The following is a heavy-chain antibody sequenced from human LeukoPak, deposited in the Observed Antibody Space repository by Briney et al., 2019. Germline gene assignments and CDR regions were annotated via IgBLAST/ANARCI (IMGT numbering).Heavy chain of an antibody. CDR3: ARGYYDSSDFEYFQH. D-gene: IGHD3-22*01. Sequence: ASVKVSCKASGYSFTGYYMHWVRQAPGQGLEWMGWINPNSGDTNFAQKFQGRVTMTRDTSISTVYMELSRLRSDDTAVFYCARGYYDSSDFEYFQHWGQGTLVTVSS. V-gene: IGHV1-2*02. CDR2: INPNSGDT. CDR1: GYSFTGYY. J-gene: IGHJ1*01.